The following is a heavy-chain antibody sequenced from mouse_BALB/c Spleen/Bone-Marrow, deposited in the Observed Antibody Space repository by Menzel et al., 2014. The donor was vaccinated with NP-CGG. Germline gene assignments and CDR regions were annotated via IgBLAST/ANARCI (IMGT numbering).Heavy chain of an antibody. CDR1: GYTFTSYW. CDR3: ARRGYGYLDY. D-gene: IGHD2-10*02. Sequence: LQQSGAELVKPGASVKLSCKTSGYTFTSYWIQRVKQRPGQGLGWIGEIFPGTVTPYYNEKFKGKATLTIDTSSSTASMQLSSLTSEDSAVHFCARRGYGYLDYWGQGTTLTVSS. CDR2: IFPGTVTP. V-gene: IGHV1S132*01. J-gene: IGHJ2*01.